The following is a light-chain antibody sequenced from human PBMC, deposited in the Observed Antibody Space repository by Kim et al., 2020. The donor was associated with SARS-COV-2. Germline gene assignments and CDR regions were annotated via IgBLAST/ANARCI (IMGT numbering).Light chain of an antibody. CDR3: QQRNNWPPKVT. Sequence: PGAGATRSGRASQSISSSLAWYQQRPGQPPRLLIFDASIRASGIPARFSGSGSGTDFTLTISGLEPEDFAVYYCQQRNNWPPKVTFGGGIKVDIK. V-gene: IGKV3-11*01. CDR2: DAS. J-gene: IGKJ4*01. CDR1: QSISSS.